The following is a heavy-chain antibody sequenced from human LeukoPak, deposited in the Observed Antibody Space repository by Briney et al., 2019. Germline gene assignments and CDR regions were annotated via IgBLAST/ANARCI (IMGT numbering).Heavy chain of an antibody. CDR1: GGSFSRGSYY. CDR3: ARGVVPAQNWFDP. Sequence: SETLALTCIVSGGSFSRGSYYWSWIRQPPGKGLEWIGYIYYSGSTNYNPSLKSRVTISVDTSKNQFSLKLSSVTAADTAVYYCARGVVPAQNWFDPWGQGTLVTVSS. D-gene: IGHD2-2*01. V-gene: IGHV4-61*01. J-gene: IGHJ5*02. CDR2: IYYSGST.